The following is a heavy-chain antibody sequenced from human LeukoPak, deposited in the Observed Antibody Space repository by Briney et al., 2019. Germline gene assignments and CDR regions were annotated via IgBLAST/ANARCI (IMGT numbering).Heavy chain of an antibody. J-gene: IGHJ4*02. CDR1: GYTFTSYG. CDR3: ARATLPAGYSSTWSTIAVTPKKGFDY. D-gene: IGHD6-13*01. V-gene: IGHV1-18*01. Sequence: ASVKVSCKTSGYTFTSYGVTWVRQAPGQGLEWMGWIRAYNGDRNYSQKVQGRGTMTTDTSTSTAYMELRSLSSDDTAVYYCARATLPAGYSSTWSTIAVTPKKGFDYWGQGTLVTVSS. CDR2: IRAYNGDR.